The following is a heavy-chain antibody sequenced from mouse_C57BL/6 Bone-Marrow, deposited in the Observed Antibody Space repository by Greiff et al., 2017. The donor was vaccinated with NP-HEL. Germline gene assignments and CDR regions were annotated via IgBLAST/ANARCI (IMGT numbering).Heavy chain of an antibody. CDR3: ARKGY. V-gene: IGHV1-59*01. CDR1: GYTFTSYW. CDR2: IDPSDSYT. J-gene: IGHJ2*01. Sequence: VQLQQPGAELVRPGTSVKLSCKSGYTFTSYWMHWVKQRPGQGLEWIGVIDPSDSYTNYNQKFKGKATLTVDTSSSTAYMQLSSLKSEDSAVYYCARKGYWGQGTTLTVSS.